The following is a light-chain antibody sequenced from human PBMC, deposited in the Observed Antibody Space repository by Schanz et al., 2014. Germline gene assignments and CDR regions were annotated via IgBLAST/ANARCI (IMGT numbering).Light chain of an antibody. CDR1: SSNIGSNT. Sequence: QSVLTQPPSASGTPGQRVTISCSGSSSNIGSNTVDWYQQRPGTAPKLLIYSNTLRPSGVPDRFSGSKSGNTASLTVSGLQAEDEADYYCSSYAGSNTWVFGGGTKLTVL. CDR2: SNT. CDR3: SSYAGSNTWV. J-gene: IGLJ3*02. V-gene: IGLV1-44*01.